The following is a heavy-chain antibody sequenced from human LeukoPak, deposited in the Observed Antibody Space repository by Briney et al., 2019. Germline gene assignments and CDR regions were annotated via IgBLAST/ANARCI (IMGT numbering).Heavy chain of an antibody. J-gene: IGHJ4*02. CDR3: ARRGEQLVLGIDY. Sequence: GESLQISCKGSGSNFTSYWIGWVRQVPGKGLEWMGIIYPGDSDTRYSPSFQGQVTISADKSISTAYLQWSSLKASDTAMYYCARRGEQLVLGIDYWGQGTLVTVSS. CDR2: IYPGDSDT. D-gene: IGHD6-6*01. V-gene: IGHV5-51*01. CDR1: GSNFTSYW.